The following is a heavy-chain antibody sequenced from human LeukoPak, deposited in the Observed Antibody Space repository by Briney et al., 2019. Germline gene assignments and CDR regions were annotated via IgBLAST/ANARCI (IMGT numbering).Heavy chain of an antibody. D-gene: IGHD6-19*01. Sequence: ASVKVSCKASGYTFTHHGIAWVRQAPGQGLEWMGWISCFNGDTIYAQKFQGRVTMTTEKSTNTACMEVRSLRSDDTAMYYCARDPSNTSGRYQYFDVWGRGTLVSVSS. CDR3: ARDPSNTSGRYQYFDV. CDR1: GYTFTHHG. CDR2: ISCFNGDT. V-gene: IGHV1-18*01. J-gene: IGHJ2*01.